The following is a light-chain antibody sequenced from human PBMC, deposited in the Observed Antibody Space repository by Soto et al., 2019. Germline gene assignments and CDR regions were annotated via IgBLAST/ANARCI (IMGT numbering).Light chain of an antibody. Sequence: DIHITQSPATRSSSVGDRVPITCRASQGISNFLAWYQQKPGKVPKLLIYAASTLPSGVPSRFSGSGSGTDFTLTISSLQPVDVATYYCQRYDSAPLTFGGGTKVDIK. CDR2: AAS. J-gene: IGKJ4*01. CDR3: QRYDSAPLT. CDR1: QGISNF. V-gene: IGKV1-27*01.